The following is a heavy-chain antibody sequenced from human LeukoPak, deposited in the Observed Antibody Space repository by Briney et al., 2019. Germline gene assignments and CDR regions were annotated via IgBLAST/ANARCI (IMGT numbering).Heavy chain of an antibody. CDR2: IYYSGST. CDR3: ARELSIGSSWYAVDY. CDR1: GGSISSYY. Sequence: KPSETLSLTCTVSGGSISSYYWSWIRQPPGKGLEWIGYIYYSGSTNYNPSLKSRVTISVDTSKNQFSLKLSSVTAADTAVYYCARELSIGSSWYAVDYWGQGTLVTVSS. V-gene: IGHV4-59*01. J-gene: IGHJ4*02. D-gene: IGHD6-13*01.